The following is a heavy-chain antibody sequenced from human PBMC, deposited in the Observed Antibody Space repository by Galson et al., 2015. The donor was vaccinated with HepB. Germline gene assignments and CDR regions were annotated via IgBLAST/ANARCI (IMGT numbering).Heavy chain of an antibody. D-gene: IGHD1-14*01. CDR2: ISYHGADK. J-gene: IGHJ4*02. V-gene: IGHV3-30-3*01. CDR1: GFTFSSYA. Sequence: SLRLSCAASGFTFSSYAIHWVRQAPGKGLEWVAVISYHGADKHYADSVKGRFTISRDISNSTLFLQMDSLRPEDTAVYYCARGTPPEDWGQGTLVTVSS. CDR3: ARGTPPED.